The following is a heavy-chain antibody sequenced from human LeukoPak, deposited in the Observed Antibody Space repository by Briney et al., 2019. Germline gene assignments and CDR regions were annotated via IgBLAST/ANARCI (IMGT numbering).Heavy chain of an antibody. Sequence: GGSLRLSCAASGFTFSDYYMSWIRQAPGKGLEWVSYISSSGSTIYYADSVKGRFTISRDNAKNSLYLQMNSLRAKDPAVYYCARPPLGSYYGWVYWGQGTLVTVSS. CDR2: ISSSGSTI. J-gene: IGHJ4*02. D-gene: IGHD1-26*01. CDR3: ARPPLGSYYGWVY. CDR1: GFTFSDYY. V-gene: IGHV3-11*01.